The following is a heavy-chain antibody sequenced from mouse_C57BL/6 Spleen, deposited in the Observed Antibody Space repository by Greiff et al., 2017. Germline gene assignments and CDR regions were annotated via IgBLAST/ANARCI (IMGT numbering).Heavy chain of an antibody. CDR2: IDPSDSET. D-gene: IGHD1-1*01. CDR3: ATPITTVVAPGY. CDR1: GYTFTSYW. V-gene: IGHV1-52*01. Sequence: VQLKQPGAELVRPGSSVKLSCKASGYTFTSYWMHWVKQRPIQGLEWIGNIDPSDSETHYNQKFKDKATLTVDKSSSTAYMQLSSLTSEDSAVYCCATPITTVVAPGYWGQGTTLAVAS. J-gene: IGHJ2*01.